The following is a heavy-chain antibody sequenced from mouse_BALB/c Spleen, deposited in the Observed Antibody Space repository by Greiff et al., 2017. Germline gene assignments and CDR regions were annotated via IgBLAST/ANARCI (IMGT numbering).Heavy chain of an antibody. CDR3: ARDRGRRDY. D-gene: IGHD2-12*01. J-gene: IGHJ2*01. CDR2: INSNGGST. V-gene: IGHV5-6-3*01. CDR1: GFTFSSYG. Sequence: EVKVVESGGGLVQPGGSLKLSCAASGFTFSSYGMSWVRQTPDKRLELVATINSNGGSTYYPDSVKGRFTISRDNAKNTLYLQMSSLKSEDTAMYYCARDRGRRDYWGQGTTLTVSS.